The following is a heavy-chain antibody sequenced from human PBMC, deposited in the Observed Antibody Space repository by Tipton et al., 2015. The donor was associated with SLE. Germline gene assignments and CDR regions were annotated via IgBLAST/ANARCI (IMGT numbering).Heavy chain of an antibody. Sequence: SLRLSCAASGFRFDDYAMHWVRQAPGKGLGWVSGINWNSGSMGYADSVNGRFTISRDNFKNSLYLQMNSLRAEDTALYYCAKDRVDFGDYAAGNFDSWGQGILVVVSS. CDR1: GFRFDDYA. CDR3: AKDRVDFGDYAAGNFDS. D-gene: IGHD4-17*01. V-gene: IGHV3-9*01. CDR2: INWNSGSM. J-gene: IGHJ4*02.